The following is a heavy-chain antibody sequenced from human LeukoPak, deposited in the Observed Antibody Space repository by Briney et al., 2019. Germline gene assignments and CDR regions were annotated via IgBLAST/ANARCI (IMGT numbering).Heavy chain of an antibody. D-gene: IGHD1-1*01. Sequence: GESLKISCKGSGYSFTSYYIGWVRQMPGKGLEWMGIIHPGESDTRYSPSFQGQVTISADKSITTAYLQWSSLKASDTAIYYCARHVYNWNYVDYWGPGTLVTLSS. CDR2: IHPGESDT. V-gene: IGHV5-51*01. CDR1: GYSFTSYY. J-gene: IGHJ4*02. CDR3: ARHVYNWNYVDY.